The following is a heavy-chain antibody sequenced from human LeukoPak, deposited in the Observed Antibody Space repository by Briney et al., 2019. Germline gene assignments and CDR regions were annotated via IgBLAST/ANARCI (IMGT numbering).Heavy chain of an antibody. V-gene: IGHV2-5*02. D-gene: IGHD6-13*01. CDR1: GFSLSTSAVG. CDR3: AHRGAAAGTFDD. Sequence: PGPTLVNPTQTLRLTCTFSGFSLSTSAVGMGWIRQPPVKALGGLPPTYWDDNTRDSSSLKSRLTITKDTSKNQVVPTMTNMDPVDTATYYCAHRGAAAGTFDDWGQGTLVTVSS. J-gene: IGHJ4*02. CDR2: TYWDDNT.